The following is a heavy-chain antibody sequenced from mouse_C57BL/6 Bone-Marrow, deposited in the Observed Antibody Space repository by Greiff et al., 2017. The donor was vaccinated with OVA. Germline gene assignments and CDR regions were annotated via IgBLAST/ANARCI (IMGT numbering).Heavy chain of an antibody. V-gene: IGHV1-54*01. D-gene: IGHD2-3*01. CDR1: GYAFTNYL. J-gene: IGHJ1*03. Sequence: QVQLQQSGAELVRPGTSVKVSCKASGYAFTNYLIEWVKQRPGQGLEWIGVINPGSGGTNYNEKFKGKATLTADKSSSTAYMQLSSLTSEDSAVYFCTGWLLPRGYWYFDVWGTGTTVTVSS. CDR2: INPGSGGT. CDR3: TGWLLPRGYWYFDV.